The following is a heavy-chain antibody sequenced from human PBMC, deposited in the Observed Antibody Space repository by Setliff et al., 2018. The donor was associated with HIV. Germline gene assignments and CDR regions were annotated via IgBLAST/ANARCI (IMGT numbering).Heavy chain of an antibody. V-gene: IGHV4-4*07. J-gene: IGHJ5*02. CDR2: IFPSGTT. Sequence: ASETLSLTCTVSGDSMRDYYWSWLRQPAGKGLEWIGRIFPSGTTDYNPSLTSRVTMSIDTSKDQFSLNRKSVTAADTAAYFCARDRSNYGSGSSAYNWFDPWGQGNQVTVS. CDR1: GDSMRDYY. D-gene: IGHD3-10*01. CDR3: ARDRSNYGSGSSAYNWFDP.